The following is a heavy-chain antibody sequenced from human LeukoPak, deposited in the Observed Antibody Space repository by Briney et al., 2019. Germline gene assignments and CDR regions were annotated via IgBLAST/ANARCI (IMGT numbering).Heavy chain of an antibody. J-gene: IGHJ4*02. CDR2: ISDNGDYT. CDR1: GFTFSNFL. D-gene: IGHD5-24*01. Sequence: GGSLRLSCEVSGFTFSNFLMHWVRQAPGKGLEWVSIISDNGDYTYYADSVKGRFTISRDNSKNTLYLQMNSLRAEDTAVYYCAKGTPRDGYNSGYFDYWGQGTLVTVSS. V-gene: IGHV3-23*01. CDR3: AKGTPRDGYNSGYFDY.